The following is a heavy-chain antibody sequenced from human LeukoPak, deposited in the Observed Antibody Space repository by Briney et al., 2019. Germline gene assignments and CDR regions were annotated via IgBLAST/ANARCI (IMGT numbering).Heavy chain of an antibody. D-gene: IGHD6-19*01. CDR1: VYTFTGYY. J-gene: IGHJ4*02. Sequence: ASVKVSSKASVYTFTGYYMHCVRQAPGQGLEWMGWINPNSGDTNYAQKFQGRVTMTRDTSISTGYMELSRLRSDDTAVYYCATLVIAVAGGFGDYWGQGNLVTVSS. V-gene: IGHV1-2*02. CDR2: INPNSGDT. CDR3: ATLVIAVAGGFGDY.